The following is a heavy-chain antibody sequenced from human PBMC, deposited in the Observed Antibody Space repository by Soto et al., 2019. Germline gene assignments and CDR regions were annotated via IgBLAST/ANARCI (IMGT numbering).Heavy chain of an antibody. CDR3: AREPAYGSGSWGPYYFDY. CDR2: IYYSGST. V-gene: IGHV4-31*03. CDR1: GGSISSGGYY. J-gene: IGHJ4*02. D-gene: IGHD3-10*01. Sequence: TLSLTCTVSGGSISSGGYYWSWIRQHPGKGLEWIGYIYYSGSTYYNPSLKSRVTISVDTSKNQFSLKLSSVTAADTAVYYCAREPAYGSGSWGPYYFDYWGQGTLVTVSS.